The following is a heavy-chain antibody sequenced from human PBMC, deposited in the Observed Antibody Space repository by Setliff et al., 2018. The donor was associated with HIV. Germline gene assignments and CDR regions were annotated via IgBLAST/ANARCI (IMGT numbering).Heavy chain of an antibody. CDR1: GFTFSSYD. CDR3: ARPRAAGFDY. J-gene: IGHJ4*02. D-gene: IGHD6-13*01. Sequence: GGSLRLSCAASGFTFSSYDMHLVRQAPGKGLEWVAVIWHDGSNENYADSVKGRFTISRDNSKNTLYLQMSSLRVDDTAVYYCARPRAAGFDYWGQGTLVTVSS. V-gene: IGHV3-33*08. CDR2: IWHDGSNE.